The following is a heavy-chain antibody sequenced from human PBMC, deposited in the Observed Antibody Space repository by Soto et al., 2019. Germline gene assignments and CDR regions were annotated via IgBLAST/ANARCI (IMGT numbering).Heavy chain of an antibody. CDR1: GFTFSSFW. CDR2: INPDGSEK. J-gene: IGHJ4*02. V-gene: IGHV3-7*01. Sequence: GESLRLSCAASGFTFSSFWMDWVRQAPGKGLEWLANINPDGSEKHYVDSVKGRFTISRDNAKNSLYLQMSSLTAEDSALYYCSRSLGSWGQGTRVTVSS. CDR3: SRSLGS.